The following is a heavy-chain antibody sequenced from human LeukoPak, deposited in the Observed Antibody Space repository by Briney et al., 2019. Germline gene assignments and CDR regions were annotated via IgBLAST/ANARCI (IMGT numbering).Heavy chain of an antibody. CDR3: ARRRYYYGSGSYHDY. Sequence: SETLSLTCTVSGGSISSSSYYWGWIRQPPGKGLEWIGSIYYSGSTNYNPSLKSRVTISVDTSKNQFSLKLSSVTAADTAVYYCARRRYYYGSGSYHDYWGQGTLVTVSS. V-gene: IGHV4-39*07. CDR2: IYYSGST. D-gene: IGHD3-10*01. CDR1: GGSISSSSYY. J-gene: IGHJ4*02.